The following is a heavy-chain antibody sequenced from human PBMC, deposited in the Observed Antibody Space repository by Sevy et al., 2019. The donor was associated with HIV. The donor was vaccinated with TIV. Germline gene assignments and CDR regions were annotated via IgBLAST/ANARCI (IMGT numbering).Heavy chain of an antibody. V-gene: IGHV1-69*13. Sequence: ASVKVSCKASGGTFSSYAISWVRQAPGQGLEWMGGIIPIFGTANYAQKFQGRVTITADESTSTAYMELSSLRSEDTAVYYCARDGPTGPYSSSWYAAFDIWGQGTMVTVSS. D-gene: IGHD6-13*01. CDR2: IIPIFGTA. CDR3: ARDGPTGPYSSSWYAAFDI. CDR1: GGTFSSYA. J-gene: IGHJ3*02.